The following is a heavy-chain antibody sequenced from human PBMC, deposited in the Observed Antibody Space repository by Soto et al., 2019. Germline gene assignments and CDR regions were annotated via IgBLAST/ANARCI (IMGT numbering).Heavy chain of an antibody. CDR3: AGVGSTMVRGRYYYGMDV. J-gene: IGHJ6*02. CDR1: GGSISSYY. Sequence: SGGSISSYYWSWIRQPPGKGLEWIGYIYYSGSTNYNPSLKSRVTISVDTSKNQFSLKLSSVTAADTAVYYCAGVGSTMVRGRYYYGMDVWGQGTTVTVSS. V-gene: IGHV4-59*01. D-gene: IGHD3-10*01. CDR2: IYYSGST.